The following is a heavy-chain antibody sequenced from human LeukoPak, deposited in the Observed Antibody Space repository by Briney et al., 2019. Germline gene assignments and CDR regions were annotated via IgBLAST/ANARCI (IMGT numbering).Heavy chain of an antibody. J-gene: IGHJ4*02. CDR1: GFTFSSYA. Sequence: QPGGSLRLSCAASGFTFSSYAMSWVRQAPGKGLEWVSTISGNGRSTYYGDSVKGRFTISRDNSKNTLSLQMNSLRAEDTAVYYCARDSGQFDYWGQGTLVTVSS. D-gene: IGHD5-12*01. CDR3: ARDSGQFDY. CDR2: ISGNGRST. V-gene: IGHV3-23*01.